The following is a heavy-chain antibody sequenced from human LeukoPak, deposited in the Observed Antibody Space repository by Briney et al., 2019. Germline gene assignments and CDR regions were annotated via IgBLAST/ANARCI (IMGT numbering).Heavy chain of an antibody. V-gene: IGHV3-64*01. CDR3: ARDSSITNYYYGMDV. CDR2: ISSNGDST. CDR1: GFTFSSYW. Sequence: GGSLRLSCAASGFTFSSYWMSWVRQAPGKGLEYVSGISSNGDSTYYANSVKGRFTISRDNSKNTLYLQMGSLRAEDMAVYYCARDSSITNYYYGMDVWGQGTTVTVSS. D-gene: IGHD2-2*01. J-gene: IGHJ6*02.